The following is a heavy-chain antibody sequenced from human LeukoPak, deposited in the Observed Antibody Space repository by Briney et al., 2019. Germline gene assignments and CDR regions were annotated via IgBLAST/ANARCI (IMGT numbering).Heavy chain of an antibody. CDR2: FDPEDGET. V-gene: IGHV1-24*01. D-gene: IGHD6-13*01. J-gene: IGHJ5*02. CDR1: GYTLTELS. Sequence: ASVKVSCKVSGYTLTELSMHWVRQAPGKGLEWMGGFDPEDGETIYAQKFQGRVTMTEDTSTDTAYMELSSLRSEDTAVYYCATARAAAGTHNWFDPWGQGTLVTVSS. CDR3: ATARAAAGTHNWFDP.